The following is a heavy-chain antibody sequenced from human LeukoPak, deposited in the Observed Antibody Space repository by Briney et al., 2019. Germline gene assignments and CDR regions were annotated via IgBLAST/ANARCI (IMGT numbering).Heavy chain of an antibody. D-gene: IGHD3-10*01. CDR1: GYTFTSYG. CDR3: ARGGDGYYYGSGSSDAFDI. V-gene: IGHV1-18*01. J-gene: IGHJ3*02. CDR2: ISAYNGNT. Sequence: ASVKVSCKASGYTFTSYGISWVRQAPGQGLEWMGWISAYNGNTNYAQKLQGRVTKTTDTSTSTAYMELRSLRSDDTAVYYCARGGDGYYYGSGSSDAFDIWGQGTMVTVSS.